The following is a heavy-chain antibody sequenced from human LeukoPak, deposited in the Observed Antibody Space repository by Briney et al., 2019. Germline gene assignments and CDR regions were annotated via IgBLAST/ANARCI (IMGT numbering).Heavy chain of an antibody. Sequence: PGGSLRLSCAASGFTFSSYGMHWVRQAPGKGLEWVAVISYDGSNKYYADSVKGRFTISRDNSKNTLYLQMNSLRAEDTAVYYCAKVGPGYCSSTSCPYGDYYYGMDVWGQGTTVTVSS. CDR3: AKVGPGYCSSTSCPYGDYYYGMDV. J-gene: IGHJ6*02. D-gene: IGHD2-2*01. V-gene: IGHV3-30*18. CDR1: GFTFSSYG. CDR2: ISYDGSNK.